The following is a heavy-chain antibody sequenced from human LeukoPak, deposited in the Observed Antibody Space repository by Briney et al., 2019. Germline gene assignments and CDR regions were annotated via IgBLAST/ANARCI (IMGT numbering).Heavy chain of an antibody. CDR1: GGSISSYY. CDR2: IYYSGST. V-gene: IGHV4-59*01. CDR3: AASPRRYYYDSSGSIRHFDY. J-gene: IGHJ4*02. D-gene: IGHD3-22*01. Sequence: SETLSLTCTVSGGSISSYYWSWIRQPPGKGLEWIGYIYYSGSTNYNPSLKSRVTISVDTSKNQFSLKLSSVTAADTAVYYCAASPRRYYYDSSGSIRHFDYWGQGTLVTVSS.